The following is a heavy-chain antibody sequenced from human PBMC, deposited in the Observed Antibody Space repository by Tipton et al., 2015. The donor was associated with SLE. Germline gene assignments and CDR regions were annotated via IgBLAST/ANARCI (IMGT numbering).Heavy chain of an antibody. V-gene: IGHV3-64*01. CDR2: ISSNGGST. J-gene: IGHJ3*02. CDR3: ARGRQRDGYREFNAFDI. Sequence: SLRLSCAASGFTFSSYAMHWVRQAPGKGLEYVSAISSNGGSTYYANSVKGRFTISRDNSKNTLYLQMGSLRAEDMAVYYCARGRQRDGYREFNAFDIWGQGTMVTVSS. CDR1: GFTFSSYA. D-gene: IGHD5-24*01.